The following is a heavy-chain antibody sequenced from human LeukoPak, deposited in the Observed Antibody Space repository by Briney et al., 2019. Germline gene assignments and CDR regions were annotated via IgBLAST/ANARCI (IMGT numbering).Heavy chain of an antibody. D-gene: IGHD6-13*01. J-gene: IGHJ4*02. Sequence: GGSLRLSCAVSGFTFSNAWMSWVRQAPGKGLEWVGRIKSKSDGETADYAAPVKGRFTISRDDSKNTLYLQMNRLKTEDTAVYYCTTGGHSSSWYGRDYWGQGTLVSVSS. CDR3: TTGGHSSSWYGRDY. CDR2: IKSKSDGETA. CDR1: GFTFSNAW. V-gene: IGHV3-15*05.